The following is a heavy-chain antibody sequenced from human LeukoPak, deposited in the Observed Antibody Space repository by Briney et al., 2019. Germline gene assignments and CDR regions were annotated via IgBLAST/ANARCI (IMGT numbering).Heavy chain of an antibody. D-gene: IGHD6-19*01. J-gene: IGHJ6*02. CDR2: ISANGGST. CDR1: EFTFSIYA. Sequence: GGSLRLSCAASEFTFSIYAMHWVRQAPGKGLEYVSAISANGGSTYYANSVKGRFTISRDNSKNTLYLQMGSLRAEDMAVYYCARAPGVDQWPVGPIYYGMDVWGQGTTVTVSS. CDR3: ARAPGVDQWPVGPIYYGMDV. V-gene: IGHV3-64*01.